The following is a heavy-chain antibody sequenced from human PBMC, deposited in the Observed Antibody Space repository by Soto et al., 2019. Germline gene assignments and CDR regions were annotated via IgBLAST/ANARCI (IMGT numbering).Heavy chain of an antibody. CDR2: ISGSGGST. Sequence: GESLKISCAASGFTFSSYAMSWVRQAPGKGLEWVSAISGSGGSTYYADSVRGRFTISRDNSKNTLYLQMNSLRAEDTAVYYCAKGTSKLYYYYGMDVWGQGTTVTVSS. D-gene: IGHD1-26*01. CDR1: GFTFSSYA. J-gene: IGHJ6*02. CDR3: AKGTSKLYYYYGMDV. V-gene: IGHV3-23*01.